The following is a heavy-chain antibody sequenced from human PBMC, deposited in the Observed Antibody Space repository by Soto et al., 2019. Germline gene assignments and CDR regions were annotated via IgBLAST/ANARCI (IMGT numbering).Heavy chain of an antibody. CDR1: GFTFSNYW. V-gene: IGHV3-7*05. CDR2: IKQDGGEK. Sequence: GESLKISCAASGFTFSNYWMTWVRQAPGKGLEWVANIKQDGGEKKYVDAVKGRFTISRDNAKNSLYLQMNTLRAEDTAMYYCVRGRRKYYSGLGTSYNDPGMDVWGQGTTVTVSS. J-gene: IGHJ6*02. CDR3: VRGRRKYYSGLGTSYNDPGMDV. D-gene: IGHD3-10*01.